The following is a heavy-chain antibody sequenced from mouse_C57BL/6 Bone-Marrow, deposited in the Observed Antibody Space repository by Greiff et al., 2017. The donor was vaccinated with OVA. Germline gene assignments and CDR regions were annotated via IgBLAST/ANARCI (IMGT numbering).Heavy chain of an antibody. J-gene: IGHJ1*03. CDR2: IHPNSGST. CDR1: GYPFTSYW. CDR3: ASRSSCWYFDV. V-gene: IGHV1-64*01. D-gene: IGHD1-3*01. Sequence: VQLQQPGAELVKPGASVKLSCKASGYPFTSYWMHWVKQRPGQGLEWIGMIHPNSGSTNYNEKFKSKATLTVDKSSSTAYMQLSSLTSEDSAVYYCASRSSCWYFDVWGTGTTVTVSS.